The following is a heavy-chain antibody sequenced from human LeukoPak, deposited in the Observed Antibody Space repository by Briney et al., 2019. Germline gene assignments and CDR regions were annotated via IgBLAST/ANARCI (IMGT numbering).Heavy chain of an antibody. CDR2: INHSGST. D-gene: IGHD3-10*02. CDR1: GESFTTFY. Sequence: PSETLSLTCAVYGESFTTFYWGWLRQTPGKGLEWVGEINHSGSTNYNPSLKSRVTISIDTSKNQFSLQLNSVPAADTAVYYCATRVKVNFVGLFGEDNNYYYMDVWGKGTTVTVS. J-gene: IGHJ6*03. V-gene: IGHV4-34*01. CDR3: ATRVKVNFVGLFGEDNNYYYMDV.